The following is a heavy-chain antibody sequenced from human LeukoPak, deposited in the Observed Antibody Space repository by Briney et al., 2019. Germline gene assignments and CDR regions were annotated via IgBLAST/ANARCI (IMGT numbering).Heavy chain of an antibody. D-gene: IGHD6-13*01. CDR3: ARRVTSTENLAAAGTFDY. V-gene: IGHV4-30-4*08. J-gene: IGHJ4*02. CDR1: GGSISSGDYY. Sequence: SQTLSLTCTVSGGSISSGDYYWSWIRQPPGKVLEWIGYIYYSGSTYYNPSLKSRVTISVDTSKNQFSLKLSSVTAADTAVYYCARRVTSTENLAAAGTFDYWGQGTLVTVSS. CDR2: IYYSGST.